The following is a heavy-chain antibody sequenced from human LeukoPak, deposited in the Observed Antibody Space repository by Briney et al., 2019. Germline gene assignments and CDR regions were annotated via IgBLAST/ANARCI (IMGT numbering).Heavy chain of an antibody. Sequence: GGSLRLSCAASGFTVRSNYMSWVRQAPGKGLVGGSVIYSGGSTYYADSVKGRFTISRDNSKNTLYLQMNSLRAEDTAVYYCARGGRYYGSGSPPLHWGQGTLVTVSS. V-gene: IGHV3-66*01. D-gene: IGHD3-10*01. J-gene: IGHJ4*02. CDR1: GFTVRSNY. CDR2: IYSGGST. CDR3: ARGGRYYGSGSPPLH.